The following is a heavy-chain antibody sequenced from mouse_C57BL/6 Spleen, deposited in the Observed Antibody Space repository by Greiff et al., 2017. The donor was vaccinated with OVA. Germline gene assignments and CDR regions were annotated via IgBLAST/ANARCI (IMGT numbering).Heavy chain of an antibody. CDR1: GYTFTSYW. J-gene: IGHJ3*01. Sequence: QVQLQQSGAELVKPGASVKLSCKASGYTFTSYWMQWVKQRPGQGLEWIGEIDPSDSYTNYNQKFKGKATLTVDTSSSTAYMQLSSLTSEDSAVYYCARGGRGDPWFAYWGQGTLVTVSA. V-gene: IGHV1-50*01. D-gene: IGHD3-3*01. CDR2: IDPSDSYT. CDR3: ARGGRGDPWFAY.